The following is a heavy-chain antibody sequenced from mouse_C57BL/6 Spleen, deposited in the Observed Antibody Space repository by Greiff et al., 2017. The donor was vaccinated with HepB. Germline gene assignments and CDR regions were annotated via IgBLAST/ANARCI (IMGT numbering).Heavy chain of an antibody. CDR2: INPNNGST. CDR3: ARDIAGFAY. J-gene: IGHJ3*01. V-gene: IGHV1-26*01. CDR1: GYTFTDYY. Sequence: VQLQQSGPELVKPGASVKISCKASGYTFTDYYMNWVKQSHGKSLEWIGDINPNNGSTNYNQQFKGKATLTVDTSSSTAYMELRSLTSEDSAGYYCARDIAGFAYWGQGTLVTVSA.